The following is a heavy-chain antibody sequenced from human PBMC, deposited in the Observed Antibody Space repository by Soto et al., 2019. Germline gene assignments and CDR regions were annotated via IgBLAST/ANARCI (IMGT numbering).Heavy chain of an antibody. CDR2: IYHSGST. J-gene: IGHJ6*02. D-gene: IGHD6-13*01. CDR1: GSSISSSNW. Sequence: SETLSLTCAVSGSSISSSNWWSWVRQPPGKGLEWIGEIYHSGSTNYNPSLKSRVTISVDKSKNQFSLKLSSVTAADTAVYYCARVSYSSSWSYYYYGMDVWGQGTTVT. CDR3: ARVSYSSSWSYYYYGMDV. V-gene: IGHV4-4*02.